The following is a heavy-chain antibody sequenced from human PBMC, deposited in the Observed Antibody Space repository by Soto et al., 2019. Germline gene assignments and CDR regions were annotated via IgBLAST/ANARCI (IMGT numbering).Heavy chain of an antibody. J-gene: IGHJ6*02. CDR2: ISGGGGTT. Sequence: EVQLLESGGGLVQPGGCLRLYCAASGFTFSDYGMSWVRQAPGNGLECVSGISGGGGTTNYADSVKGRFTISRYNSKNTLYLKMNSLNAEDTAVYYCTRRRITDKYYYGMDVWGQGTTVTVSS. CDR1: GFTFSDYG. V-gene: IGHV3-23*01. CDR3: TRRRITDKYYYGMDV. D-gene: IGHD3-10*01.